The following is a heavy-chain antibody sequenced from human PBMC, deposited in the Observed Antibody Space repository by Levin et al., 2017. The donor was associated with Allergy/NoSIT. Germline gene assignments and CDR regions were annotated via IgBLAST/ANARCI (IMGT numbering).Heavy chain of an antibody. J-gene: IGHJ4*02. Sequence: PGGSLRLSCAASGFTFSSYGMHWVRQAPGKGLEWVAVISYDGSNKYYADSVKGRFTISRDNSKNTLYLQMNSLRAEDTAVYYCAKPSYGSGSSPYDYWGQGTLVTVSS. D-gene: IGHD3-10*01. CDR3: AKPSYGSGSSPYDY. CDR2: ISYDGSNK. V-gene: IGHV3-30*18. CDR1: GFTFSSYG.